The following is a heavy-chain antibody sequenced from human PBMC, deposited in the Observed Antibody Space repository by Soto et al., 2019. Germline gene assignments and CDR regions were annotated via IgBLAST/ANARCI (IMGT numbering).Heavy chain of an antibody. CDR3: ARVGVRSLHYYYGMDV. V-gene: IGHV3-74*01. D-gene: IGHD6-6*01. J-gene: IGHJ6*02. CDR2: INSDGSSI. CDR1: GFTFSSYW. Sequence: EVQLVESGGGLVQPGGSLRLSCAASGFTFSSYWMHWVRQVPGKGLVWVSRINSDGSSISYADSVKGRFTISRDNAKNTLYLQMNSLRAEDTAVYSCARVGVRSLHYYYGMDVWGQGTTVTVSS.